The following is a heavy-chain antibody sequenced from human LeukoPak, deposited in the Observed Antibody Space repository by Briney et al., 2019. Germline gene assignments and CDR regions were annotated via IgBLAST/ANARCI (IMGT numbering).Heavy chain of an antibody. D-gene: IGHD3-22*01. J-gene: IGHJ4*02. CDR1: GITLSNYG. V-gene: IGHV3-23*01. Sequence: GSLRLSCAVSGITLSNYGMSWVRQAPGKGLEWVAGISGSGGGTYYADSVKGRFTISRDNPKNTLYLQMNSLRAEDTAVYFCAKRGVVIRVILVGFHKEAYYFDSWGQGALVTVSS. CDR3: AKRGVVIRVILVGFHKEAYYFDS. CDR2: ISGSGGGT.